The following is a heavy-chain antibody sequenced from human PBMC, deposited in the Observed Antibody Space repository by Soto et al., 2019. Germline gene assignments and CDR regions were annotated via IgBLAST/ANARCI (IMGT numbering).Heavy chain of an antibody. CDR1: GDSISSSTYF. Sequence: SSETLSLTCTVSGDSISSSTYFWGWVRQPPGKGLEWIGSIYYSGSTYCNPSLKSRVTISVDTSKNHFSLKLSSVTAADTAVYYCAKHLGESYFDCWGQGTLVTVSS. J-gene: IGHJ4*02. CDR3: AKHLGESYFDC. CDR2: IYYSGST. V-gene: IGHV4-39*01.